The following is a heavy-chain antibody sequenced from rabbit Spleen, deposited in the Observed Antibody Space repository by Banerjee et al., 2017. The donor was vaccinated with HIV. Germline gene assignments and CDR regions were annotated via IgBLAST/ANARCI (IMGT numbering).Heavy chain of an antibody. D-gene: IGHD7-1*01. CDR1: GFSLSSSDY. Sequence: QSLEESGGDMVKPGASLTLYCKASGFSLSSSDYMCWVRQAPGKGLEWISCIAGGSSGFTYSATWAKGRFTISKTSSTTVTLQMTSLTVADTATYFCARFYAGYGDFGYAAMWGPGTLVTFS. V-gene: IGHV1S40*01. J-gene: IGHJ4*01. CDR3: ARFYAGYGDFGYAAM. CDR2: IAGGSSGFT.